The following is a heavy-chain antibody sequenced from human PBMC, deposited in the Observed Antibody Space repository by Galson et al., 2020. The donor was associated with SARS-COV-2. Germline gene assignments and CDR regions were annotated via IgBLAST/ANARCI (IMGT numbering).Heavy chain of an antibody. V-gene: IGHV3-7*03. CDR3: GRYDSYGQDALHI. D-gene: IGHD3-22*01. Sequence: GGSLRLSCAASGFTFSTYWMSWVRQAPGKGLEWVANIKQDGSEKYYADSARGRFTISRDNAKNSVYLQMSSLRAEDTAVYYCGRYDSYGQDALHIWGQGTMVTVSS. CDR1: GFTFSTYW. J-gene: IGHJ3*02. CDR2: IKQDGSEK.